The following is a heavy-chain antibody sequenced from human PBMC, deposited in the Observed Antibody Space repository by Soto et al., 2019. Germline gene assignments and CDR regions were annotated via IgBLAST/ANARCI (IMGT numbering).Heavy chain of an antibody. CDR2: ISYDGSNK. J-gene: IGHJ4*02. Sequence: QVQLVESGGGVVQPGRSLRLSCAASGFTFSSYGMHWVRQAPGKGLEWVAVISYDGSNKYYADSVKGRFTISRDNSKNTLYLQMNSLRAEDTAVYYCAKDHGYSDGYGFDYWGQGTLVTVSS. V-gene: IGHV3-30*18. CDR3: AKDHGYSDGYGFDY. D-gene: IGHD5-18*01. CDR1: GFTFSSYG.